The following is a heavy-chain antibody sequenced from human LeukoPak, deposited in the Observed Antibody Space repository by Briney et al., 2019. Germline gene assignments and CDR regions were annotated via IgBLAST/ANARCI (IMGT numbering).Heavy chain of an antibody. CDR3: AKDWIRGYSYGIDY. Sequence: PGGSLRLSCAASGSSFSSYGMRWVRQAPGKWLGWVAVISYDGSNTHYADSVKGRFTISRDNSQNTRYLQMNSLRAEDTAVYYCAKDWIRGYSYGIDYWGQGTLVTVSS. V-gene: IGHV3-30*18. CDR1: GSSFSSYG. J-gene: IGHJ4*02. D-gene: IGHD5-18*01. CDR2: ISYDGSNT.